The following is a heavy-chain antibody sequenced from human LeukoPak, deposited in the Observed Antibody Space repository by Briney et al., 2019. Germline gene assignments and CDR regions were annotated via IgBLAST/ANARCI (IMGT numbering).Heavy chain of an antibody. J-gene: IGHJ3*02. Sequence: SETLSLTCTVSGGSISSYYWSWIRQPPGKGLEWIGYIYYSGSTNYNPSLKSRVTISVDTSKNQFSLKLSSVTAADTAVYYCARDSDGYNGYPKLDIWGQGTMVTVSS. D-gene: IGHD5-24*01. CDR2: IYYSGST. CDR1: GGSISSYY. CDR3: ARDSDGYNGYPKLDI. V-gene: IGHV4-59*01.